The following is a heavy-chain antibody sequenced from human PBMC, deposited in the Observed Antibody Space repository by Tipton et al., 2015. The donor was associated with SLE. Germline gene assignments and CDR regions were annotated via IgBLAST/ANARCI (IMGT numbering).Heavy chain of an antibody. Sequence: GSLRLSCAASGFTFNDYGMSWVRQAPGKGLEWVSGINWNGGSTAYADSVKGRFTFSRDNAKNSLYLQMNSLRAEDTALYYCPRVGYYDSSGYAIDAFDIWGQGTMVTVSS. CDR3: PRVGYYDSSGYAIDAFDI. V-gene: IGHV3-20*04. CDR2: INWNGGST. J-gene: IGHJ3*02. CDR1: GFTFNDYG. D-gene: IGHD3-22*01.